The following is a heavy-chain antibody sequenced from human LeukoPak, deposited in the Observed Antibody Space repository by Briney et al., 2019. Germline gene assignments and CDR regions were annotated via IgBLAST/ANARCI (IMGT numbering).Heavy chain of an antibody. D-gene: IGHD5-24*01. V-gene: IGHV3-33*01. CDR1: GFIFSSYG. CDR2: IWYVGSNK. CDR3: ARGDGYNDAEYLQH. J-gene: IGHJ1*01. Sequence: PGSSLRLSCAASGFIFSSYGMHWVREAPGKGLEGVAVIWYVGSNKYYGGSVKGRFTISRDNSKKTLYLQMNSLRVEDTAVYYCARGDGYNDAEYLQHWGQGTLVTVS.